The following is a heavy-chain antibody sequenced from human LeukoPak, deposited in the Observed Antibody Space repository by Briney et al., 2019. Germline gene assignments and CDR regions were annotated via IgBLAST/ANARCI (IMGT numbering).Heavy chain of an antibody. J-gene: IGHJ4*02. CDR1: GYTFSHYG. CDR2: ISTYNGNT. V-gene: IGHV1-18*01. CDR3: ARAAGGFCTDGVCSSFDY. D-gene: IGHD2-8*01. Sequence: ASVKVSCKASGYTFSHYGIAWVRQAPGQGLEWMGWISTYNGNTIVAQNLQGRVTMTTDTSTSTAYMELRSLRSGDTAVYYCARAAGGFCTDGVCSSFDYWGQGTLVTVSP.